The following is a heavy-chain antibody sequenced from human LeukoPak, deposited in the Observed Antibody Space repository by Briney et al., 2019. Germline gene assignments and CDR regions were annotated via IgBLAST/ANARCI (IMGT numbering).Heavy chain of an antibody. D-gene: IGHD5-24*01. CDR3: AKGEMATSN. Sequence: GGSLRLSCAASGFRFSSYSMNWVRQAPGKGLEWISNIKNSSNIIYYADSVKGRFTISRDNSKNTLFLQMNSLRVEDSAIYYCAKGEMATSNWGQGTLVTVSS. CDR1: GFRFSSYS. J-gene: IGHJ4*02. CDR2: IKNSSNII. V-gene: IGHV3-48*01.